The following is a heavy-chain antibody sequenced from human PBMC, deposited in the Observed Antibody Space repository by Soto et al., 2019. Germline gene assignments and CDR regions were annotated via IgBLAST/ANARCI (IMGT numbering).Heavy chain of an antibody. CDR3: AKGFDYGDTKHIDH. CDR2: ITNTGITT. D-gene: IGHD4-17*01. Sequence: PXGSLKLSCAASGFGLSTHDLSWVRQAPGKGLDWLSSITNTGITTHYADSVKGRFTISRENSRNTLHLQMNNLRVDDTAVYYCAKGFDYGDTKHIDHWGQGTLVTVSS. J-gene: IGHJ1*01. CDR1: GFGLSTHD. V-gene: IGHV3-23*01.